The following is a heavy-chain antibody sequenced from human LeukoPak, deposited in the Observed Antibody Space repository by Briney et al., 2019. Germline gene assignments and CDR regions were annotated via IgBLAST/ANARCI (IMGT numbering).Heavy chain of an antibody. Sequence: PGGSLRLSCAASGFTFSSYWMSWVRLAPGKGLEWVANIKGDGSEKWYADSVKGRFTISRDNAQNSVHLQMNSLRAEDTAVYHCARDEYRSRWLHPWGQETLVTVTS. CDR2: IKGDGSEK. CDR1: GFTFSSYW. J-gene: IGHJ5*02. CDR3: ARDEYRSRWLHP. D-gene: IGHD5-24*01. V-gene: IGHV3-7*01.